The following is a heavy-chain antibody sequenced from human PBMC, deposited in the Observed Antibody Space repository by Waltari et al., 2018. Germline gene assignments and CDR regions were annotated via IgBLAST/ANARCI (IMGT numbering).Heavy chain of an antibody. V-gene: IGHV2-5*01. Sequence: QITLKESGPTLVKPTQTLTLTCTFSGFSLSTSGVGVGWIRQPPGKALEWLALIYWNDDKRYSPALKSRLTITKDTSKNQVVLTMTNRDPVYTATYYCAHEASSWYAVSLFDYCGQGTLVTVCS. CDR2: IYWNDDK. CDR1: GFSLSTSGVG. J-gene: IGHJ4*02. CDR3: AHEASSWYAVSLFDY. D-gene: IGHD6-13*01.